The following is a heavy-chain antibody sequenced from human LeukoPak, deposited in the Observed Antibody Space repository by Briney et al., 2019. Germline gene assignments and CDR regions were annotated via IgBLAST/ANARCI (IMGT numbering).Heavy chain of an antibody. Sequence: GGSLRLSCAASGLTFSSYSMNWVRQAPGKGLEWVSSISSSSSYIYYADSVKGRFTISRDNAKNSLYLQMNSLRAEDTAVYYCARDMYYYDSSGFDYWGQGTLVTVSS. CDR3: ARDMYYYDSSGFDY. J-gene: IGHJ4*02. CDR2: ISSSSSYI. D-gene: IGHD3-22*01. V-gene: IGHV3-21*01. CDR1: GLTFSSYS.